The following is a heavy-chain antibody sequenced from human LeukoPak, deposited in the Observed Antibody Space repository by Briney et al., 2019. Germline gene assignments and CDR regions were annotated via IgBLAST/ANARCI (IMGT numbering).Heavy chain of an antibody. V-gene: IGHV3-53*01. CDR1: GFTFSNYW. Sequence: PGGSLRLSCAASGFTFSNYWMSWVRQAPGKGLEWVSVIYSGGSTYYADSVKGRFTISRDNSKNTLYLQMNSLRAEDTAVYYCARGAPGFDYWGQGTLVTVSS. J-gene: IGHJ4*02. CDR2: IYSGGST. CDR3: ARGAPGFDY.